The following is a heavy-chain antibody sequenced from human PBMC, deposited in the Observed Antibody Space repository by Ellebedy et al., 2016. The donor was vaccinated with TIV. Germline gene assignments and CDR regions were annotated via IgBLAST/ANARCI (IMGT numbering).Heavy chain of an antibody. Sequence: GESLKISCAASGFTFSSYGMHWVRQAPGKGLEWVAVISYDGSNKYYADSVKGRFTISRDNSKNTLYLQMNSLRAEDTAVYYCARSHPSYYDFWSGYPQYYFDYWGQGTLVTVSS. CDR1: GFTFSSYG. CDR2: ISYDGSNK. J-gene: IGHJ4*02. V-gene: IGHV3-30*03. CDR3: ARSHPSYYDFWSGYPQYYFDY. D-gene: IGHD3-3*01.